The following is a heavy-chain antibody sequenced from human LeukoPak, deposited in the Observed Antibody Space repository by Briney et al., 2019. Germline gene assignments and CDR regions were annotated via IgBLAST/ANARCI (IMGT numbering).Heavy chain of an antibody. CDR2: ISSDGTYT. CDR1: GFTFSSHL. Sequence: GGSLRLSCAASGFTFSSHLMHWVRQAPGKGLVWVSRISSDGTYTNYADSVRGRFTISRDNAKNTLYLQMNSLRAEDTAVYYCARDPPHGMDVWGQGTTVTVSS. CDR3: ARDPPHGMDV. V-gene: IGHV3-74*01. J-gene: IGHJ6*02.